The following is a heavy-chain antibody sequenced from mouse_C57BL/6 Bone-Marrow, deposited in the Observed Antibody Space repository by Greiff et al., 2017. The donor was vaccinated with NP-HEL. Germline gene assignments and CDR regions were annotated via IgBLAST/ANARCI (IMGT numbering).Heavy chain of an antibody. J-gene: IGHJ1*03. CDR2: IDPSDSET. CDR3: AAGGYYGSSFYWYFDV. CDR1: GYTFTSYW. D-gene: IGHD1-1*01. Sequence: QVQLQQPGAELVRPGSSVKLSCEASGYTFTSYWMHWVKQRPIQGLEWIGNIDPSDSETHYNQKFKDKATLTVDKSSSTAYMQLSSLTSEDSAVYYCAAGGYYGSSFYWYFDVWGTGTTVTVSS. V-gene: IGHV1-52*01.